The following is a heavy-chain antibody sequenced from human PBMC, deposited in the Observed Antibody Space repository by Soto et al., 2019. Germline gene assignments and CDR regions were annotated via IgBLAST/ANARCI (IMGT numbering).Heavy chain of an antibody. V-gene: IGHV1-69*13. CDR1: GGTFSIYA. CDR2: IIPIFGTA. D-gene: IGHD1-26*01. J-gene: IGHJ6*02. CDR3: ARILLDEYRSSGRSDYYGMDV. Sequence: GASVKVSCKASGGTFSIYAISWVRQAPGQGLEWMGGIIPIFGTANYAQKFQGRVTITADESTSTAYMELSALRPEDTAVYYCARILLDEYRSSGRSDYYGMDVWGQGTTVTVSS.